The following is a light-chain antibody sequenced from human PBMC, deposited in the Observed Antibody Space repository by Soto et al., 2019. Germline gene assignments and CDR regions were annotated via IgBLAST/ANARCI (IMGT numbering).Light chain of an antibody. CDR2: DAS. J-gene: IGKJ1*01. CDR3: QQYNSYRRT. Sequence: DIQMTQSPSAMSASVADKVTITCRASQGISNHLVWFQQKPGQVPKRLIYDASVLQPGVSSRFSGSGSGTEFTLTISSLQPDDFATYYCQQYNSYRRTFGQGTKVDIK. V-gene: IGKV1-17*03. CDR1: QGISNH.